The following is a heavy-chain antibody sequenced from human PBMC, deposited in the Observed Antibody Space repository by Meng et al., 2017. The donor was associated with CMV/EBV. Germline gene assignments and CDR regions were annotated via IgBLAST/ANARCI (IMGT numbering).Heavy chain of an antibody. Sequence: HITLKRAGPTLGTPPPAPPLTCPFSSFSASTSGVGVGWIRQPPGKALEWLALIYWDDDKRYSPSLKSRLTITKDTSKNQVVLTMTNMDPVDTATYYCARLYDSSGYYLGYFDYWGQGTLVTVSS. V-gene: IGHV2-5*02. CDR2: IYWDDDK. CDR1: SFSASTSGVG. CDR3: ARLYDSSGYYLGYFDY. D-gene: IGHD3-22*01. J-gene: IGHJ4*02.